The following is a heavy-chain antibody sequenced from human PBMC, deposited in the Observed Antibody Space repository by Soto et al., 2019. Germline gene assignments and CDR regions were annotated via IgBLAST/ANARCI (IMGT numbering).Heavy chain of an antibody. J-gene: IGHJ4*02. Sequence: SETLSLTCTVSGGSISSYYWSWIRQPPGKRLEWIAYISYSGTTNYNPSLKSRVTISLDTSNNQLSLKMTSVTAADTAMYYCAKGFNYYGRGTLKLDSGGRETLVTVSS. V-gene: IGHV4-59*01. D-gene: IGHD3-10*02. CDR2: ISYSGTT. CDR1: GGSISSYY. CDR3: AKGFNYYGRGTLKLDS.